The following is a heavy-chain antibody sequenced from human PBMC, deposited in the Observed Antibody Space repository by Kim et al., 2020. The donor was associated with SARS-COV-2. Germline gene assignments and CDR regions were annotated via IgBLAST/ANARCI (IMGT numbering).Heavy chain of an antibody. J-gene: IGHJ4*02. CDR3: ARLRGIVGTTDYFDY. D-gene: IGHD1-26*01. Sequence: PPLKSRVTISVDTSKNQFSLKLRSVTAADTALYFCARLRGIVGTTDYFDYWGQGTLVSVSS. V-gene: IGHV4-4*09.